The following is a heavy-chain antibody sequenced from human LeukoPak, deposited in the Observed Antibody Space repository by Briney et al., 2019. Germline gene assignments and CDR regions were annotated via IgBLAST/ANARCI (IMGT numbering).Heavy chain of an antibody. CDR2: IKQDGSEK. D-gene: IGHD3-3*01. Sequence: GGSLRLSCAASGFTFSSYWMSWVRQAPGKGLEWVANIKQDGSEKYYVDSVKGRFTISRDNAKNSLYLQMNSLRAEDTAVYYCARVGRFLEWALEYWGQGTLVTVSS. V-gene: IGHV3-7*01. CDR1: GFTFSSYW. J-gene: IGHJ4*02. CDR3: ARVGRFLEWALEY.